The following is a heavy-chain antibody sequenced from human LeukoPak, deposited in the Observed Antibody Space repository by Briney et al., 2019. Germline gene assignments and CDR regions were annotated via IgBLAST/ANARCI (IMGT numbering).Heavy chain of an antibody. CDR3: ARDRVLISSGWFDY. V-gene: IGHV4-59*12. Sequence: SETLSLTCTVSGGSISRYYWNWIRQPPGKGLEWIGYIYYSGSTNYNPSLKSRVTISVDTSKNQFSLKLSSVTAADTAVYYCARDRVLISSGWFDYWGQGTLVTVSS. D-gene: IGHD6-19*01. CDR2: IYYSGST. J-gene: IGHJ4*02. CDR1: GGSISRYY.